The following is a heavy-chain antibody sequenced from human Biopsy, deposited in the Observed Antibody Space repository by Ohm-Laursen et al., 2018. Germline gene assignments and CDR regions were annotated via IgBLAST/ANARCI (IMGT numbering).Heavy chain of an antibody. CDR2: INPSGSTT. Sequence: ASVKVSCKASGYTFTGYYLHWVRQAPGQGLEWMGMINPSGSTTSYPRIFQGRVTMTRDTSKSTVYMELSSLRSADTAVYFCARNTGWYGDLYYFDYWGQGTLVTVSS. D-gene: IGHD6-19*01. J-gene: IGHJ4*02. V-gene: IGHV1-46*01. CDR3: ARNTGWYGDLYYFDY. CDR1: GYTFTGYY.